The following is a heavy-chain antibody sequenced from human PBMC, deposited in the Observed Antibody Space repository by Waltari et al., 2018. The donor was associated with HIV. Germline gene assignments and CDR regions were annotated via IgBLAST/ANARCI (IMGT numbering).Heavy chain of an antibody. J-gene: IGHJ4*02. V-gene: IGHV2-5*02. D-gene: IGHD3-22*01. Sequence: QITLKESGPTLVKPPQTLPLTCTFSAFSLSPSAGGVGWIRQPPGKALEWLALIYWDDDKRYSPSLKRRLTITKDTSKNQVVLTMTNMDPVDTATYCCAHRRDYDSSPKEDGFDYWGQGTLVTVSS. CDR3: AHRRDYDSSPKEDGFDY. CDR1: AFSLSPSAGG. CDR2: IYWDDDK.